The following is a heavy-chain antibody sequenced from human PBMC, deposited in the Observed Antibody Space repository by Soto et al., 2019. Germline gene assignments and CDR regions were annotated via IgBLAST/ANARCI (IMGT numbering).Heavy chain of an antibody. V-gene: IGHV4-59*01. CDR3: ARGIRYSLVWFDP. D-gene: IGHD2-15*01. J-gene: IGHJ5*02. CDR1: GRSISSYY. Sequence: NTLSLTCTVSGRSISSYYWSWIPQPPEKPLEWIGYIYYSGSTNYHPSLKSRRTISIYTSKNQSALKLSAVPGEDTAVHYCARGIRYSLVWFDPWGQGTLVNVSS. CDR2: IYYSGST.